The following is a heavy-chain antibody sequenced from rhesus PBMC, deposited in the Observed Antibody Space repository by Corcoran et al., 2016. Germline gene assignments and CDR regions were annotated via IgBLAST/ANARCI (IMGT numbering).Heavy chain of an antibody. CDR3: SRTGSWNAPNY. D-gene: IGHD6-25*01. V-gene: IGHV4-169*01. CDR2: IYGSGSST. J-gene: IGHJ4*01. CDR1: GGSISSSY. Sequence: QLQLQESGPGLVKPSETLSVTCAVSGGSISSSYWSWIRQAPGKGLEWIGYIYGSGSSTNSNPSLKSRVTLSVDTSKNQLCLKLSSVTAADTAVYYWSRTGSWNAPNYWGQGVLVTVSS.